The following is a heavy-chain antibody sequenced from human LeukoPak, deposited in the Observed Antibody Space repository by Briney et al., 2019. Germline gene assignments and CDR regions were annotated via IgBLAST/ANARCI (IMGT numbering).Heavy chain of an antibody. J-gene: IGHJ5*02. CDR1: GLTFNSYW. CDR2: INGDAGNT. D-gene: IGHD2-2*01. V-gene: IGHV3-74*03. CDR3: ARAMPHDNWFDP. Sequence: GGSLRLSCAASGLTFNSYWMHWVRQVAGKGLVWVARINGDAGNTTYADSVKGRFTISRDNAKNTLYLQMNSLRVDDTAVYYCARAMPHDNWFDPWGQGSLVTVSP.